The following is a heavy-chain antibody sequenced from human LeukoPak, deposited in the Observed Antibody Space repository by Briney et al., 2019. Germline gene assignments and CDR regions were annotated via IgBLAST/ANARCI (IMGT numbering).Heavy chain of an antibody. Sequence: GGSLRLSCAASGFTFDDYVMHWVRQAPGKGLEWVSGISWNSGSIGYADSVKGRFTISRDNAKNSLYLQMNSLRAEDTAVYYCARDVQGDRHNIVYYWGQGTLVTVSS. CDR3: ARDVQGDRHNIVYY. J-gene: IGHJ4*02. CDR1: GFTFDDYV. V-gene: IGHV3-9*01. CDR2: ISWNSGSI. D-gene: IGHD1-1*01.